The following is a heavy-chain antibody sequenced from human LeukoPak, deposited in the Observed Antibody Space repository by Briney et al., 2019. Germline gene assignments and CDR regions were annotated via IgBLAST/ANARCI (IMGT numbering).Heavy chain of an antibody. Sequence: SETLSLTCTVSGGSISSSSYYWGWIRQPPGKGLEWIGRIYTSGSTNYNPSLKSRVTMSVDTSKNQFSLKLSSVTAADTAVYYCARESLKVGATRLWPYYYYGMDVWGQGTTVTVSS. D-gene: IGHD1-26*01. J-gene: IGHJ6*02. CDR1: GGSISSSSYY. V-gene: IGHV4-39*07. CDR2: IYTSGST. CDR3: ARESLKVGATRLWPYYYYGMDV.